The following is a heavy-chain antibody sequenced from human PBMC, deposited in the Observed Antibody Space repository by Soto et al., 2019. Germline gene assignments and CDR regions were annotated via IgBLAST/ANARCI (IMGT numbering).Heavy chain of an antibody. Sequence: QVQLQESGPGLVKPSETLSLTCTVSGGSISSYYWSWIRQPPGQGMEWIGYIYYSGSTNYNPAHQRRVPISEDTSKNQYSLKLSSVTAAATAVYYWARGGDGTDDFDIWGQGTMVTVSS. CDR2: IYYSGST. D-gene: IGHD3-3*01. CDR1: GGSISSYY. J-gene: IGHJ3*02. CDR3: ARGGDGTDDFDI. V-gene: IGHV4-59*01.